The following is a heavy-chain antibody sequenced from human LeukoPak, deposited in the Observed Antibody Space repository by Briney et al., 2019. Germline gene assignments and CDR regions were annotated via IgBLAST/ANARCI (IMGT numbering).Heavy chain of an antibody. CDR1: GFTFSSYA. CDR3: AKDLVSRVAVAGHYYFDY. CDR2: ISGSGGST. V-gene: IGHV3-23*01. D-gene: IGHD6-19*01. J-gene: IGHJ4*02. Sequence: SGGSLRLSCAASGFTFSSYAMSWVCQAPGKGLEWVSAISGSGGSTYYADSVKGRFTISRDNSKNTLYLQMNSLRAEDTAVYYCAKDLVSRVAVAGHYYFDYWGQGTLVTVSS.